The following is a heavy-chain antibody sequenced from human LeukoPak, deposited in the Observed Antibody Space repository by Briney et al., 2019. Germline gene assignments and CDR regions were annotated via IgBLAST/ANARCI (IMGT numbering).Heavy chain of an antibody. CDR3: ASYSYYYDSSGYFDY. CDR1: GGSISSYY. V-gene: IGHV4-59*01. J-gene: IGHJ4*02. CDR2: IYYSGST. Sequence: SETLSLTCTVSGGSISSYYWSWIRQPPGKGLEWIGYIYYSGSTNYNPSLKSRVTISVDTCKNQFSLKLSSVTAADTAVYYCASYSYYYDSSGYFDYWGQGTLVTVSS. D-gene: IGHD3-22*01.